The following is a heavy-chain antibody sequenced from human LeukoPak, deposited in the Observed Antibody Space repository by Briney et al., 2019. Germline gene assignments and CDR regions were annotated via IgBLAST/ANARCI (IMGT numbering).Heavy chain of an antibody. CDR3: ARVSSGWYYDY. V-gene: IGHV3-30-3*01. CDR2: ISHDGSNK. CDR1: GFTFSSYA. Sequence: GRSLRLSCAASGFTFSSYAMHWVRQAPGKGLEWVAVISHDGSNKYYADSVKGRFTISRDNSKNTLYLQMNSLRAEDTAVYYCARVSSGWYYDYWGQGTLVTVSS. D-gene: IGHD6-19*01. J-gene: IGHJ4*02.